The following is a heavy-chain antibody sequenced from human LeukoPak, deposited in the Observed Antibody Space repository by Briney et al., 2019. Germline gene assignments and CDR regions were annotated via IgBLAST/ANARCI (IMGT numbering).Heavy chain of an antibody. D-gene: IGHD3/OR15-3a*01. J-gene: IGHJ4*02. CDR2: IYYSGST. CDR3: ARVWTTWGFDY. CDR1: GGSVSSGDYY. V-gene: IGHV4-30-4*01. Sequence: SETLSLTCAVSGGSVSSGDYYWSWIRQPPGKGLEWIGYIYYSGSTYYNPSLKSRVTISVDTSKNQFSLKLSSVTAADTAVYYCARVWTTWGFDYWGQGTLVTVPS.